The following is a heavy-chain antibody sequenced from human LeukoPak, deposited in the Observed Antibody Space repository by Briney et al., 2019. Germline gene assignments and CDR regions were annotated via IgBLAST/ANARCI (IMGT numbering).Heavy chain of an antibody. J-gene: IGHJ6*02. D-gene: IGHD3-10*01. V-gene: IGHV3-9*02. CDR1: GFISEDYA. Sequence: PGGSLRLSCAAAGFISEDYAMHWVRQAPGKGLEWVSRITRNSDRKDYVTSVRGRFTISRDNAKNSLYLQMNSLRVEDTALYYCAKDRVDGYYGLDVWGQGTTVAVSS. CDR3: AKDRVDGYYGLDV. CDR2: ITRNSDRK.